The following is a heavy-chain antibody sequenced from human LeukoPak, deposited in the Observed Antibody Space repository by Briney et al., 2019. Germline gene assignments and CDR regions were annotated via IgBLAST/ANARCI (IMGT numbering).Heavy chain of an antibody. CDR1: GFSLSNYA. CDR3: ARATPYDWHFGL. Sequence: PGGSLRLSCVASGFSLSNYAMHWVRRAPGKGLEWVAAIWFDGSKTYYEDYVKGRFTISRDTSANTLFLQMNSLAAEDTAMYYCARATPYDWHFGLWGRGTLVVVSS. J-gene: IGHJ2*01. V-gene: IGHV3-33*02. D-gene: IGHD4-17*01. CDR2: IWFDGSKT.